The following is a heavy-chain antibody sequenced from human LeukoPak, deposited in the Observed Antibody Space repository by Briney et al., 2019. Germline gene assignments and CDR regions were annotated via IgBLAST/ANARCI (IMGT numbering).Heavy chain of an antibody. D-gene: IGHD1-26*01. V-gene: IGHV3-48*01. CDR1: GFTFSRYV. CDR3: ARGLVGATIDY. J-gene: IGHJ4*02. CDR2: ISSSGSTI. Sequence: GGSLRLSCAASGFTFSRYVMTWVRQAPGKGLEWVSYISSSGSTIYYADSVKGRFTISRDNAKNSLYLQINSLRAEDTAVYYCARGLVGATIDYWGQGTLVTVSS.